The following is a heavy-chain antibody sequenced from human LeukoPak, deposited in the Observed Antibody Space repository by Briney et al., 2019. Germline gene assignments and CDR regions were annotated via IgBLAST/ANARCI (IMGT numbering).Heavy chain of an antibody. V-gene: IGHV3-53*01. CDR1: GFTVSNSY. D-gene: IGHD6-19*01. Sequence: GGSLRLSCAASGFTVSNSYMSWVRQAPRKGLEWVSVIYDGGGTFYSESVKGRFTISRDYSKNTLYLQMNSLRADDTAVYYCARDSSGPAFWGQGTLVTVSS. CDR3: ARDSSGPAF. J-gene: IGHJ4*02. CDR2: IYDGGGT.